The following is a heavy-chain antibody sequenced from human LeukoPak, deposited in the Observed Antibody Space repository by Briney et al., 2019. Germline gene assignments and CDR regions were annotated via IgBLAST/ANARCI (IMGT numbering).Heavy chain of an antibody. CDR1: GGSFRDYY. CDR3: AREGAYSNFVNWFDT. D-gene: IGHD2/OR15-2a*01. Sequence: SETLPLTCAVYGGSFRDYYWSWIRQPPGKGLEWIGEINHGGSTNYNPSLKSRVTMSIDASKSQFFLTLTPVTAADTAVYYCAREGAYSNFVNWFDTWGQGTLVTVSS. J-gene: IGHJ5*02. CDR2: INHGGST. V-gene: IGHV4-34*01.